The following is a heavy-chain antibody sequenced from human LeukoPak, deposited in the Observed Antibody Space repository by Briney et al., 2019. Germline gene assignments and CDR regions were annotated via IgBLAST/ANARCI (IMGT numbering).Heavy chain of an antibody. J-gene: IGHJ4*02. CDR2: IYPGDSDT. V-gene: IGHV5-51*01. CDR1: GYSLNNFW. Sequence: GESLKISCKGSGYSLNNFWIGWVRQMPGKGLEWMGIIYPGDSDTRYSPSFQGQVTISADKSITTAYLHWSSLKVSDTAKYYCARLPLQVGPLDFWGQGTLVTVSS. CDR3: ARLPLQVGPLDF.